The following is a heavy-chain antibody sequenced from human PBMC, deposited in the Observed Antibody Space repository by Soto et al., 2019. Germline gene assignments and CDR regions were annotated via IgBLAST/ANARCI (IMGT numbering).Heavy chain of an antibody. CDR2: ILHDGSAE. CDR3: ARSRDGYSFYFYYGMDG. D-gene: IGHD3-10*01. J-gene: IGHJ6*02. Sequence: PGGSLRLSCAASGFIFTSYGMHWVRQAPGKGLEWMALILHDGSAEYYADSVKGRFTISRDNSKNTXXXXXXXXXXXDTAVYYCARSRDGYSFYFYYGMDGWGQGTTVTVSS. CDR1: GFIFTSYG. V-gene: IGHV3-30*03.